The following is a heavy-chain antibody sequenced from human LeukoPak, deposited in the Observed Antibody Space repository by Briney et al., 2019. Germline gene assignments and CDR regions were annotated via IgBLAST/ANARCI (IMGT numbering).Heavy chain of an antibody. CDR3: ARDGDYYDSSGSLDY. CDR2: INPSGGGT. J-gene: IGHJ4*02. CDR1: GYSFTSYA. V-gene: IGHV1-46*01. D-gene: IGHD3-22*01. Sequence: VASVKVSCKASGYSFTSYAMNWVRQAPGQGLEWMGIINPSGGGTSYPQRFQGRVTMTRDTSTSTVYMDLSSLRSDDTAVYYCARDGDYYDSSGSLDYWGQGTQVTVSS.